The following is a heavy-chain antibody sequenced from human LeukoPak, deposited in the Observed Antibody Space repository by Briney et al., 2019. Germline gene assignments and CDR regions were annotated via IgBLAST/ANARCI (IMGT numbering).Heavy chain of an antibody. CDR2: IYYSGST. CDR1: GGSVSSYY. J-gene: IGHJ4*02. D-gene: IGHD1-26*01. Sequence: SETLSLTCTVSGGSVSSYYWSWIRQPPGKGLEWIGYIYYSGSTNHNPSLKSRVTISVDTSKNQFSLKLSSVTAADTAVYYCARGSYHELSSFDYWGQGTLVTVSS. CDR3: ARGSYHELSSFDY. V-gene: IGHV4-59*02.